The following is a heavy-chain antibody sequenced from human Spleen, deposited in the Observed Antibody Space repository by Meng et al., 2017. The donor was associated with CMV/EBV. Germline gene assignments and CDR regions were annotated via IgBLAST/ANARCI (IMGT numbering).Heavy chain of an antibody. CDR1: GFTVSSNY. D-gene: IGHD2-2*01. V-gene: IGHV3-53*01. CDR2: IYRNGNT. CDR3: ASETGVGVVPAAIGY. J-gene: IGHJ4*02. Sequence: GESLKISCAASGFTVSSNYMSWVRQAPGKGLEWVSVIYRNGNTYYADSVKGRFTISRDNFKNTMYLRMNSLRAEDTAVYYCASETGVGVVPAAIGYWGQGTLVTVSS.